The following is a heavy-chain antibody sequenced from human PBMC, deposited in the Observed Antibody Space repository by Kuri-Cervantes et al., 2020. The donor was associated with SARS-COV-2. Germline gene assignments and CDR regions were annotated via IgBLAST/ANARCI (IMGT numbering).Heavy chain of an antibody. Sequence: SETLSLTCTVSGGSISSSSYYWGWIRQPPGKGLEWIGSIYYSGSTYYNPSLKSRVTISVDTSKNQFSLKLSSVTAADTAVYYCARLDQYDFWSGYYFDYWGQGTLVTVSS. CDR3: ARLDQYDFWSGYYFDY. CDR2: IYYSGST. J-gene: IGHJ4*02. D-gene: IGHD3-3*01. V-gene: IGHV4-39*01. CDR1: GGSISSSSYY.